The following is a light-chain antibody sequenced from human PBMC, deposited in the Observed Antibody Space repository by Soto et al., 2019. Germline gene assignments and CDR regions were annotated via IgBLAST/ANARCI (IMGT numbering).Light chain of an antibody. Sequence: DIQLTQSPYFLSASVGDRVTITCRASEDISSSVTWYHQKPGKIPKLLISAASTLQSGVPPRFSGSGSGTEFTLTISGLQPEDFATYYCQQFNSYPITFGQGTKLEI. V-gene: IGKV1-9*01. CDR2: AAS. CDR3: QQFNSYPIT. J-gene: IGKJ5*01. CDR1: EDISSS.